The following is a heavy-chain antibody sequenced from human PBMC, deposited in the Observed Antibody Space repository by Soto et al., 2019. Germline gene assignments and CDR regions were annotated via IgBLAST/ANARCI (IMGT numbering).Heavy chain of an antibody. J-gene: IGHJ6*02. Sequence: EFLRISCKGSGYSCTSYWVSWVRQMPGKGLEWMGRIDPSDSYTNYSPSFQGHVTISADKSISTAYLQWSSLKASDTAMYYCARHGAVAGTSGGFFYYYGMDVWGQGTTVTVSS. CDR3: ARHGAVAGTSGGFFYYYGMDV. D-gene: IGHD6-19*01. V-gene: IGHV5-10-1*01. CDR1: GYSCTSYW. CDR2: IDPSDSYT.